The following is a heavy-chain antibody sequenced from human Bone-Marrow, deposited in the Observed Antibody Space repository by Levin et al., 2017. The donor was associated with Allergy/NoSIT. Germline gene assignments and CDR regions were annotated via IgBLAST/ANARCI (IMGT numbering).Heavy chain of an antibody. CDR3: ARDSGSGDYEDYKYYYGMDV. Sequence: SETLSLTCTVSGGSISSGDFYWTWIRQPPGKGLEWIGYIYYSGTTYYNSSLRSRLSISVDTSKNQFSLNLRSVTAADTSVYFCARDSGSGDYEDYKYYYGMDVWGQGTTVTVSS. D-gene: IGHD4-17*01. J-gene: IGHJ6*02. CDR2: IYYSGTT. V-gene: IGHV4-30-4*01. CDR1: GGSISSGDFY.